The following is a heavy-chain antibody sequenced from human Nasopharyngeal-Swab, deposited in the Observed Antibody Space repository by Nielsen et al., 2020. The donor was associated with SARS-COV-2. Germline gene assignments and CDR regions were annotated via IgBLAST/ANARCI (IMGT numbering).Heavy chain of an antibody. CDR1: GFTFSSYA. V-gene: IGHV3-30*04. CDR3: ARDAGGGYSYGWTYYYGMDV. J-gene: IGHJ6*02. CDR2: ISHDGSNK. D-gene: IGHD5-18*01. Sequence: GGSLRLSCAASGFTFSSYAMHWVRQAPGKGLEWVAVISHDGSNKYYADSVKGRFTISRDNSKSTLYLQMNSLRAEDTAVYYCARDAGGGYSYGWTYYYGMDVWGQGTTVTVSS.